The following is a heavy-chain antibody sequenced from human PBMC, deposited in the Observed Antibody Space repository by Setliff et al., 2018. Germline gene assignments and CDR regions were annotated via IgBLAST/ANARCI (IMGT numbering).Heavy chain of an antibody. J-gene: IGHJ3*01. D-gene: IGHD1-26*01. CDR3: AREVGTSTSSDAFDV. V-gene: IGHV4-30-4*08. Sequence: LSLTCTVSGDSISSGDYFWSWVRQPPGKGLEWIAYIYHSGSAYYNPSLKSRVTMSVDTSENQFSLHLTSVTAADTAVYYCAREVGTSTSSDAFDVWGQGMMVTVSS. CDR2: IYHSGSA. CDR1: GDSISSGDYF.